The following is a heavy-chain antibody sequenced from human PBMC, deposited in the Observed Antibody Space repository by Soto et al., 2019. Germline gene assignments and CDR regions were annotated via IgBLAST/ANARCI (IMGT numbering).Heavy chain of an antibody. D-gene: IGHD3-22*01. CDR1: GFTVSSNY. V-gene: IGHV3-53*04. CDR2: IYTDDSR. J-gene: IGHJ4*02. Sequence: EVQLVESGGGLVQPGGSLRLSCAASGFTVSSNYMSWVRQAPGKGLEWLSVIYTDDSRYYADSVKGRITISRHNSKNTLCLQMTSMRAGRTAEYYCTSETSGSSGPLYWGQGTLVTVSS. CDR3: TSETSGSSGPLY.